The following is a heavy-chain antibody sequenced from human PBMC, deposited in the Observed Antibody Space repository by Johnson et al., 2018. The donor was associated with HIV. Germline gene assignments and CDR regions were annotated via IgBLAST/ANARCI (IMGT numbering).Heavy chain of an antibody. CDR2: IRYDGYYT. D-gene: IGHD1-26*01. V-gene: IGHV3-33*01. J-gene: IGHJ3*02. Sequence: QVQLVESGGGVVQPGRSLRLSCAASGFTYSTYGMYWVRQAPGKGLEWVALIRYDGYYTKYADSVKGRFTISRDNSKNTLYLQMNSLRAEDTAVYYCASGGSRYSGSYLSDAFDMWGQGTKVTV. CDR1: GFTYSTYG. CDR3: ASGGSRYSGSYLSDAFDM.